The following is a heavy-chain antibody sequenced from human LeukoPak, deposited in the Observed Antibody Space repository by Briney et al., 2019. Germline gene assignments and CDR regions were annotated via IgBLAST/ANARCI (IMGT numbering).Heavy chain of an antibody. CDR1: GFTFKNSW. CDR2: INQDGDEK. V-gene: IGHV3-7*01. D-gene: IGHD2-15*01. CDR3: AKNKGWELPAELDS. J-gene: IGHJ4*02. Sequence: GGSLRLSCAASGFTFKNSWMSWVRQAPGKGLEWVANINQDGDEKYYVDSVKGRFTISRDDAQTSVYLQLSSLRPEDTAVYYCAKNKGWELPAELDSWGQGALVIVST.